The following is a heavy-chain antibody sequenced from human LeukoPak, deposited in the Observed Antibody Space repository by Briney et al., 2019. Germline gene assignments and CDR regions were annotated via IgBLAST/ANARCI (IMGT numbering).Heavy chain of an antibody. CDR1: GHTFTSYY. J-gene: IGHJ5*02. D-gene: IGHD6-13*01. CDR3: ARAYLSAAAAANQNWFDP. CDR2: INPSGGST. V-gene: IGHV1-46*01. Sequence: GASVKVSCKASGHTFTSYYMHWVRQAPGQGLEWMGIINPSGGSTSYAQKFQGRVTMTRDMSTSTVYMELSSLRSEDTAVYYCARAYLSAAAAANQNWFDPWGQGTLVTVSS.